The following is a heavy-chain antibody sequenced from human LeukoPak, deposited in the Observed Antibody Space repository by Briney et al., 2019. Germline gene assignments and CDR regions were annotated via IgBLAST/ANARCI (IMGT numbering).Heavy chain of an antibody. V-gene: IGHV3-30*02. Sequence: GGSLRLSCAASGFTFSSYGMHWVRQAPGKGLEWVAFIRYDGSNKYYADSVKGRFTISRDNSKNTLYLQMNSLRAGDTAVYYCAKVKLWLSSYYYYGTDVWGQGTTVTVSS. CDR3: AKVKLWLSSYYYYGTDV. CDR1: GFTFSSYG. CDR2: IRYDGSNK. J-gene: IGHJ6*02. D-gene: IGHD5-18*01.